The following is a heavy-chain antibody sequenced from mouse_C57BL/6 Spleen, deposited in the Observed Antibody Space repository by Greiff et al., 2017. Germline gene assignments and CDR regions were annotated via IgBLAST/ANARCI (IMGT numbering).Heavy chain of an antibody. J-gene: IGHJ4*01. D-gene: IGHD4-1*01. CDR3: GRKRSNWDGAMDY. CDR2: IYPGDGDT. Sequence: QVQLQQSGPELVKPGASVKISCKASGYAFSSSRMNWVKQRPGKGLEWIGRIYPGDGDTNYNGKFKGKATLTADKSSSTAYMQLSSLTSEDSAVFFCGRKRSNWDGAMDYWGQGTSVTVSS. V-gene: IGHV1-82*01. CDR1: GYAFSSSR.